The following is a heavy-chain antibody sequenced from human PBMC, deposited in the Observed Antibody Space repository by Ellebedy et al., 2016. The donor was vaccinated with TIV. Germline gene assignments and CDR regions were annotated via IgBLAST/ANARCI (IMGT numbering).Heavy chain of an antibody. CDR3: ARRLDLVRGVNSLTLDDY. D-gene: IGHD3-10*01. CDR1: GGTFTSYG. V-gene: IGHV1-18*01. J-gene: IGHJ4*02. CDR2: ISAYNGNT. Sequence: ASVKVSCXASGGTFTSYGISWVRQAPGQGLEWMGWISAYNGNTNYAQKLQGRVTMTTDTSTSTAYMELRSLRSDDTAVYYCARRLDLVRGVNSLTLDDYWGQGTLVTVSS.